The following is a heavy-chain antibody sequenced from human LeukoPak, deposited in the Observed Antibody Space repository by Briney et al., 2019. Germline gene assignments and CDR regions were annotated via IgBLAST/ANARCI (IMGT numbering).Heavy chain of an antibody. Sequence: GGSLRLSCVAPGFTFSIYAMNWVPQAPGKGLEGGSVSGGGGETYYVDSVKGRFTISRDNSKNTLYLQMNSLRAEDTAVYYCAKARGGTYRTYYFDYWGQGALVTVSS. D-gene: IGHD1-26*01. CDR2: SGGGGET. CDR1: GFTFSIYA. CDR3: AKARGGTYRTYYFDY. V-gene: IGHV3-23*01. J-gene: IGHJ4*02.